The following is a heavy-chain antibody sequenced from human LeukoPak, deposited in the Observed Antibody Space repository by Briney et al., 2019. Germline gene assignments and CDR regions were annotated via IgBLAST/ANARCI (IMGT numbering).Heavy chain of an antibody. CDR3: AKDLSFGSGTYCFDY. CDR2: IRYDGSNR. D-gene: IGHD3-10*01. V-gene: IGHV3-30*02. J-gene: IGHJ4*02. Sequence: GGSLRLSCAASGFTFSSYGMHWVRQAPGKGLEWVAFIRYDGSNRYYADSVKGRFTISRDNSKNTLYLQINSLRAEDTAVYYCAKDLSFGSGTYCFDYWGQGTLVTVSS. CDR1: GFTFSSYG.